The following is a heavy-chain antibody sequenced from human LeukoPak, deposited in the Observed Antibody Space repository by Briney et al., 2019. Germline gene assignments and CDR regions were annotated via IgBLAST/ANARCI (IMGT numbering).Heavy chain of an antibody. D-gene: IGHD1-26*01. Sequence: SETLSLTCTVSGGSISSSSYYWGWIRQPPGKGLEWIGSIYYSGSTYYNPSLKSRVTISVDTSKNQFSLKLSSVTAADTAVYYCARARETQFDYWGQGTLVTVSS. CDR2: IYYSGST. V-gene: IGHV4-39*07. J-gene: IGHJ4*02. CDR1: GGSISSSSYY. CDR3: ARARETQFDY.